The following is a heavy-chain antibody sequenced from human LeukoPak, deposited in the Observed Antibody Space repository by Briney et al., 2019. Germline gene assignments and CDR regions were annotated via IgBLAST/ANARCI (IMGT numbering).Heavy chain of an antibody. CDR1: GDSISSNSAA. CDR3: ARDLCTSSSCPNNWIDP. V-gene: IGHV6-1*01. Sequence: SQTLSLTCVISGDSISSNSAAWNWIRQSPSRGLEWLGRTYYRSKWYNNYAISVKSRITVNPDTSKNQVSLQLNSVTPEDTAVYYCARDLCTSSSCPNNWIDPWGQGTLVTVSS. CDR2: TYYRSKWYN. J-gene: IGHJ5*02. D-gene: IGHD2-2*01.